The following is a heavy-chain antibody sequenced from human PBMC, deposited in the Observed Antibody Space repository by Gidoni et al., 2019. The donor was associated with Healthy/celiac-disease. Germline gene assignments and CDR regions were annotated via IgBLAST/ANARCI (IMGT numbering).Heavy chain of an antibody. J-gene: IGHJ4*02. V-gene: IGHV3-74*01. D-gene: IGHD3-22*01. CDR2: INSDGSST. CDR1: GFTFSSYW. Sequence: EVQLVESGGGLVQPGGSLRLSCAASGFTFSSYWMHWVRQAPGKGLVWVSRINSDGSSTSYADSVKGRFTISRDNAKNTLYLQMNSLRAEDTAVYYCARNPFDYYDSSGYYFDYWGQGTLVTVSS. CDR3: ARNPFDYYDSSGYYFDY.